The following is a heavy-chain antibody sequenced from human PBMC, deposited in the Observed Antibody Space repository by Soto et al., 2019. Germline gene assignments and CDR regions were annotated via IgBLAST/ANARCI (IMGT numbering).Heavy chain of an antibody. D-gene: IGHD2-8*01. CDR1: GDSISSVNW. CDR2: IYHSGST. J-gene: IGHJ5*02. CDR3: ATFSGFFTISPFDA. Sequence: SETLSLTCGVSGDSISSVNWWSWVRQSPGKGLEWIGEIYHSGSTNFNPSLQSRVTMSVDKSKNEFSLQLTSVTAADAAVYYCATFSGFFTISPFDAWGQGILVTVSS. V-gene: IGHV4-4*02.